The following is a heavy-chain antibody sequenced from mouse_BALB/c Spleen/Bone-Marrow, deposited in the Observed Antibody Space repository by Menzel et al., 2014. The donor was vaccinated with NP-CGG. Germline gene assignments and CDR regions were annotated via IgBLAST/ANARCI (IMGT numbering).Heavy chain of an antibody. CDR1: GFTFNSYG. CDR3: ARHAYYDQTEVSFVY. V-gene: IGHV5-9-2*01. D-gene: IGHD2-4*01. CDR2: ISGGGSYT. J-gene: IGHJ3*01. Sequence: EVNLVESGGGLVKSGGSLKLSCAASGFTFNSYGMSWVRQTPEKRLEWVATISGGGSYTFYSDSVKGRFTISRDNAKNNLYLQLSSLKSEDTALYYCARHAYYDQTEVSFVYWGQGTLVTVSA.